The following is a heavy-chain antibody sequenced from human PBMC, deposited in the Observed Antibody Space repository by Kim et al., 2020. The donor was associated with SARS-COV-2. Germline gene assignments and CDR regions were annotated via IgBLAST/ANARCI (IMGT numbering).Heavy chain of an antibody. CDR3: AKEGDYYDSGGYGMDV. D-gene: IGHD3-10*01. Sequence: SEKRGFTISRDKDKNPLYLQMNSLRVEDTAVYYCAKEGDYYDSGGYGMDVWGQGTAVTVSS. V-gene: IGHV3-30*02. J-gene: IGHJ6*01.